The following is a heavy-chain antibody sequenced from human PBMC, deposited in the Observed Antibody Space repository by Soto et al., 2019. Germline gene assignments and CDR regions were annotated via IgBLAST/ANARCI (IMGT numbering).Heavy chain of an antibody. D-gene: IGHD2-21*02. V-gene: IGHV1-24*01. CDR3: ATTGSGGDCYSSHPCYYFAY. CDR1: GYTLTELS. J-gene: IGHJ4*02. CDR2: FDPEDGET. Sequence: ASVKVSCKVSGYTLTELSMHWVRQAPGKGLEWMGGFDPEDGETIYAQKFQGRVTMTEDTSTDTAYMELSSLRSEDTAVYYCATTGSGGDCYSSHPCYYFAYWGQGTMVTVSS.